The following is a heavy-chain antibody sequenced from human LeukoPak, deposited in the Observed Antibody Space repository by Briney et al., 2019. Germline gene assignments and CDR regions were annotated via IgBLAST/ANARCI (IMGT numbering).Heavy chain of an antibody. V-gene: IGHV3-30*02. J-gene: IGHJ5*02. D-gene: IGHD6-19*01. CDR1: GFTFNSYG. CDR2: IRYDGSNK. CDR3: AREMLAAVAAQS. Sequence: GGSLRLSCAASGFTFNSYGMHWVRQAPGKGLEWVAFIRYDGSNKYYADSVKGRFTISRDNAKNSLYLQMNSLRAEDTAVYYCAREMLAAVAAQSWGQGTLVTVSS.